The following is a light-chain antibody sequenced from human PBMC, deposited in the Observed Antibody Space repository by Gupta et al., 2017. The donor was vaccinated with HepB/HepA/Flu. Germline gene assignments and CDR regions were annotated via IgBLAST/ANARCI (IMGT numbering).Light chain of an antibody. Sequence: SSELTQDPAVSVALGQTVRITCQGDSLRSYYASWYQQKPGQAPVLVIYGKNNRPSGIPDRFSGPSPGNTASLTITGAQAEDEADYYCNSRDSSGKHMVFGGGTKLTVL. CDR2: GKN. J-gene: IGLJ2*01. CDR1: SLRSYY. CDR3: NSRDSSGKHMV. V-gene: IGLV3-19*01.